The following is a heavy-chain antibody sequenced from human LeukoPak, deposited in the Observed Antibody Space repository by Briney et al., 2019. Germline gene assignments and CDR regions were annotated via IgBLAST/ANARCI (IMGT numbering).Heavy chain of an antibody. D-gene: IGHD2-2*01. V-gene: IGHV3-9*01. CDR2: ISWNSVSI. Sequence: PGGSLRLSCAASGFTIDDYAMHWVRQAPGKGLEWVSGISWNSVSIAYADSVKGRVTISRDNAKNSLYLEMNSLRTDDTALYYCAKDIGSTSWYLGNWGQGTLVTVSS. CDR3: AKDIGSTSWYLGN. CDR1: GFTIDDYA. J-gene: IGHJ4*02.